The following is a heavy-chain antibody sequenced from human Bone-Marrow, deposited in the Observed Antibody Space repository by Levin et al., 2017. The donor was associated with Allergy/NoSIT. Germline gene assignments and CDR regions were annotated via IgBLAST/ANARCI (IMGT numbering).Heavy chain of an antibody. CDR2: TSYDGSNK. CDR3: ARDTSDAFDI. V-gene: IGHV3-30-3*01. D-gene: IGHD2/OR15-2a*01. J-gene: IGHJ3*02. Sequence: SCAASGFIFSSNAMHWVRQAPGKGLEWVAVTSYDGSNKYYADSVKGRFTISRDNSKNTLYLQMNSLRAEDTAVYYCARDTSDAFDIWGQGTMVTISS. CDR1: GFIFSSNA.